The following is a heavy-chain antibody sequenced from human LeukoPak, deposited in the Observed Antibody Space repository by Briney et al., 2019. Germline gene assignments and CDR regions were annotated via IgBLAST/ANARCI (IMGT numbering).Heavy chain of an antibody. CDR3: ARRDSSSWIPFDY. D-gene: IGHD6-13*01. J-gene: IGHJ4*02. CDR2: IDPSDSYT. Sequence: GESLKISCKGSGYNFTSYSISWVRQMPGKGLEWMGKIDPSDSYTKYSPSFQGHVTISADKSINTAYLQWSSLKASDTAMYYCARRDSSSWIPFDYWGQGTLVTVSS. V-gene: IGHV5-10-1*01. CDR1: GYNFTSYS.